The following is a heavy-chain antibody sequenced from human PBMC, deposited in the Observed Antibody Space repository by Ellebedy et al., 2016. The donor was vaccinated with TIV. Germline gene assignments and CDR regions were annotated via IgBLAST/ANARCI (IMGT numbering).Heavy chain of an antibody. CDR1: GFTFSSYA. D-gene: IGHD5-18*01. CDR2: ISYDGSNK. CDR3: ARGFGYSYGRTDY. V-gene: IGHV3-30-3*01. J-gene: IGHJ4*02. Sequence: PGGSLRLSCAASGFTFSSYAMHWVRQAPGKGLEWVAVISYDGSNKYYADSVKGRFTISRDNSKNTLYLQMNSLRAEDTAVYYCARGFGYSYGRTDYWGQGTLVTVSS.